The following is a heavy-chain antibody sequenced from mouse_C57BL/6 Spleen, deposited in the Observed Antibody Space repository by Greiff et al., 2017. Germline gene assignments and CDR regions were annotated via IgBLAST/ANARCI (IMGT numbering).Heavy chain of an antibody. Sequence: VQLQQSGPELVKPGASVKISCKASGYAFSSSWMNWVKQRPGKGLEWIGRIYPGDGDTNYNGKFKGKATLTADKSTSTAYMRLSSLTSEDSAVYCCARKGARDYWGQGTSVTVSS. V-gene: IGHV1-82*01. CDR2: IYPGDGDT. CDR1: GYAFSSSW. J-gene: IGHJ4*01. CDR3: ARKGARDY.